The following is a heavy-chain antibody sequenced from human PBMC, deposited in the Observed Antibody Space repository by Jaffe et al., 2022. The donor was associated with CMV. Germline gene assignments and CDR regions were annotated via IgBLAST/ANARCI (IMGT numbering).Heavy chain of an antibody. CDR2: ISTSSGYI. CDR1: GFTFSTYS. V-gene: IGHV3-21*01. Sequence: EVQLVESGGGLVKPGGSLRLSCAASGFTFSTYSMNWVRQAPGKGLEWVSSISTSSGYIYYADSVKGRFTISRDNAKNSLYLQMNSLRAEDTAVYYCARVRAGGYYYYYMDVWGKGTTVTVSS. J-gene: IGHJ6*03. CDR3: ARVRAGGYYYYYMDV. D-gene: IGHD3-10*01.